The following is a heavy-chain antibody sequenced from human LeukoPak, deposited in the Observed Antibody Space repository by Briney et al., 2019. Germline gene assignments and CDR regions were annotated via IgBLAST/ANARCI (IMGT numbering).Heavy chain of an antibody. J-gene: IGHJ3*02. D-gene: IGHD2-21*01. V-gene: IGHV3-23*01. CDR1: GFTFSAYA. CDR2: MSGSGGST. Sequence: GGSLRLSCTASGFTFSAYAMMWVRQAPGKGLEWVSVMSGSGGSTYCADSVKGRFTMSRDNAKNTLYLQMNSLRAEDTAVYYCAKGLRWTNYGFDIWGQGTMVTVSS. CDR3: AKGLRWTNYGFDI.